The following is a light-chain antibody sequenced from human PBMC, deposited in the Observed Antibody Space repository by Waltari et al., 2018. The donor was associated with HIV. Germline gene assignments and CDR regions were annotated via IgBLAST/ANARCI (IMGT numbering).Light chain of an antibody. Sequence: HSALTQPRSVSGSPGQSVTISCTGTSSDVGEYNYVSWYQQHPGKAPKHLIFDITKRPSGVPDRFSGSKSGNTASLTISGLHLEDEANYYCCSYAGTYTWVFGGGTTLTVL. V-gene: IGLV2-11*02. CDR2: DIT. CDR3: CSYAGTYTWV. CDR1: SSDVGEYNY. J-gene: IGLJ3*02.